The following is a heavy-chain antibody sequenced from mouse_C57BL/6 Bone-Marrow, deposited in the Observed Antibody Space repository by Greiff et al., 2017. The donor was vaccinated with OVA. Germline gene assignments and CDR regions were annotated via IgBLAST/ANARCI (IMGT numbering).Heavy chain of an antibody. J-gene: IGHJ2*01. D-gene: IGHD2-4*01. CDR1: GYAFSSYW. Sequence: VKLQESGAELVKPGASVKISCKASGYAFSSYWMNWVKQRPGKGLSWIGQIYPGDGDTNYNGKFKGKATLTADKASSTAYMQRSSPTSEDSAVYFCARYHYEYDAFDYWGQGTTLTVSS. CDR3: ARYHYEYDAFDY. CDR2: IYPGDGDT. V-gene: IGHV1-80*01.